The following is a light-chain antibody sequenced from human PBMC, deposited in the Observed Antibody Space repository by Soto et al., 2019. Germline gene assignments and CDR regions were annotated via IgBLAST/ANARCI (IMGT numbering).Light chain of an antibody. CDR3: QQANSFPFT. CDR2: AAS. V-gene: IGKV1-12*01. CDR1: HNINSW. J-gene: IGKJ3*01. Sequence: DIPMTQSPSSVSASVGDRVTIACRASHNINSWLAWYQQKPGRAPRFLIYAASSLQSGFPSRFSGSGSGTEFTLTITNLQPEDFATYFCQQANSFPFTFGPGTRVDIK.